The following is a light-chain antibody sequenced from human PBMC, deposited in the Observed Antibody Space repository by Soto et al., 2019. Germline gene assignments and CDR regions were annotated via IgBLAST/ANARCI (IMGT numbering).Light chain of an antibody. CDR1: QTISSW. CDR2: EAF. CDR3: QQYHSYPWT. Sequence: DIQMTQSPSTLSSSIGDRVTITCRASQTISSWLAWYQQKPGKAPKLLIYEAFNLESGVPSRFSGSGSGTEFTLTIFGLQPDDVANYYCQQYHSYPWTFGQGTKVAIK. V-gene: IGKV1-5*03. J-gene: IGKJ1*01.